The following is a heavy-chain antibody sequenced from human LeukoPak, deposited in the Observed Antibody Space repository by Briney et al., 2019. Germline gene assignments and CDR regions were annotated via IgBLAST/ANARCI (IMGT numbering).Heavy chain of an antibody. D-gene: IGHD2-15*01. Sequence: GGSLRLSCAASGFTFSSYAMSWVRQAPGKGLEWVSAISGSGGSTYYADSVKGRFTISRDNSKNALYLQMNSLRAEDTAVYYCATDCSGGSCYGSPWGQGTLVTVSS. J-gene: IGHJ5*02. CDR3: ATDCSGGSCYGSP. V-gene: IGHV3-23*01. CDR1: GFTFSSYA. CDR2: ISGSGGST.